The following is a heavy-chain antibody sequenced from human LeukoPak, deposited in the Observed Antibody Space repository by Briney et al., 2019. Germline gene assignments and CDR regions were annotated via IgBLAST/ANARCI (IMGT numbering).Heavy chain of an antibody. Sequence: SETLSLTCTVSGVSISSSNSYWGWTRHPPEKGGGWIGSIYYSGNTYYNAPLKTQVSISIDTSKTRFSLTLTSVTAADTAVYYCARPQSGGDAFDIWGPGTMVTVSS. CDR3: ARPQSGGDAFDI. D-gene: IGHD3-10*01. CDR2: IYYSGNT. CDR1: GVSISSSNSY. J-gene: IGHJ3*02. V-gene: IGHV4-39*01.